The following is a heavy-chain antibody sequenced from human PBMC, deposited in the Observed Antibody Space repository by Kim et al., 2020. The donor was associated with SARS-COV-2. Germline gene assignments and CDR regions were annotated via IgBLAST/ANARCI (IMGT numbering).Heavy chain of an antibody. J-gene: IGHJ4*02. V-gene: IGHV1-69*13. CDR2: IIPIFGTA. D-gene: IGHD2-15*01. Sequence: SVKVSCKASGGTFSSYAISWVRQAPGQGLEWMGGIIPIFGTANYAQKFQGRVTITADESTSTAYMELSSLRSEDTAVYYCARSVRYCSGGSCHVGNPFDYWGQGTLVTVSS. CDR1: GGTFSSYA. CDR3: ARSVRYCSGGSCHVGNPFDY.